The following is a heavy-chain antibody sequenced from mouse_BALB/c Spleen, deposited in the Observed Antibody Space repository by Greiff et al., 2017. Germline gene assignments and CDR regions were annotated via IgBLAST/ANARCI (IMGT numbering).Heavy chain of an antibody. Sequence: EVQGVESGGGLVKPGGSLKLSCAASGFTFSSYAMSWVRQTPEKRLEWVASISSGGSTYYPDSVKGRFTISRDNARNILYLQMSSLRSEDTAMYYCARGSFTTAAFAYWGQGTLVTVSA. J-gene: IGHJ3*01. CDR3: ARGSFTTAAFAY. CDR1: GFTFSSYA. V-gene: IGHV5-6-5*01. D-gene: IGHD1-2*01. CDR2: ISSGGST.